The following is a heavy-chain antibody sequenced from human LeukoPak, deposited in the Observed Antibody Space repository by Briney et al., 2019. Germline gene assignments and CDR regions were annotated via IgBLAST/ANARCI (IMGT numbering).Heavy chain of an antibody. J-gene: IGHJ4*02. CDR1: GGSISSGGYY. D-gene: IGHD1-26*01. Sequence: PSETLSLTCTVSGGSISSGGYYWSWIRQHPGKGLEWIGYIYYSGSTYYNPSLKSRVTISVDTSKNQFSLKLSSVAAADTAVYYCARERAGWELLRGGVGLYFDYWGQGTLVTVSS. V-gene: IGHV4-31*03. CDR3: ARERAGWELLRGGVGLYFDY. CDR2: IYYSGST.